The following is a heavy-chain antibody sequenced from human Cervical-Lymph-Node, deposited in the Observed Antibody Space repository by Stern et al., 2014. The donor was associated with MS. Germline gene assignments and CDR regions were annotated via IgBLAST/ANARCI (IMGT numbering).Heavy chain of an antibody. CDR1: GFSLSTSGMR. CDR2: IDWDDDK. CDR3: ARMMSSGWFDP. J-gene: IGHJ5*02. V-gene: IGHV2-70*04. D-gene: IGHD2-15*01. Sequence: QITLRESGPALVKPTQTLTLTCTFSGFSLSTSGMRVSWIRQPPGKALEWLARIDWDDDKCYSTSLKTSLTISKDTSKNQVVLTMTNMDPVDTATYYCARMMSSGWFDPWGQGTLVTVSS.